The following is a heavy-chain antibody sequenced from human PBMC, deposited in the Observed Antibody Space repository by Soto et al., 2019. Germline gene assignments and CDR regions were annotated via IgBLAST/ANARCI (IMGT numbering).Heavy chain of an antibody. CDR1: SGSISNYY. Sequence: QVQLQESGPGLVKPSETLSLTCTVSSGSISNYYWSWIRQPAGKGLEWIGRIFPTGITDYNPSLKSRVTMSFDTSKNQFSLKLNSVTAADTAVYYCARGSLGPDFLGQGTLVTVSS. V-gene: IGHV4-4*07. J-gene: IGHJ4*02. D-gene: IGHD1-26*01. CDR2: IFPTGIT. CDR3: ARGSLGPDF.